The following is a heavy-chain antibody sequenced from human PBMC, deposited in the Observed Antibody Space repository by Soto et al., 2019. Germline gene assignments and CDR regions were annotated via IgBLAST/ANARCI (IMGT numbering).Heavy chain of an antibody. D-gene: IGHD2-21*02. J-gene: IGHJ6*02. CDR1: GGSISSYY. V-gene: IGHV4-59*01. CDR2: MYNTGST. CDR3: ARDLWGYCGTDCYPLDV. Sequence: PSETLSLTCTVSGGSISSYYWSWIRQPPGKGLEWIGYMYNTGSTVYNPSLKGRVTISVDTSKNQFSLKLNAVTAADTAVYYCARDLWGYCGTDCYPLDVWGQGTTVTVSS.